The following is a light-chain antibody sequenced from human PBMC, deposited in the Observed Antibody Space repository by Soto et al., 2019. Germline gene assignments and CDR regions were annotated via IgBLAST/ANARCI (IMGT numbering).Light chain of an antibody. J-gene: IGKJ1*01. V-gene: IGKV3-15*01. CDR2: GAS. Sequence: ETVMTQSPATLSVSPGERATLSCRASQSLSSNLAWYQHKPGQPPRLLIYGASTRATGVPARFSGSGSGTEFTLTISSLQSEDVAVYYCRQYNNWPRGTFGQGTKVDIK. CDR3: RQYNNWPRGT. CDR1: QSLSSN.